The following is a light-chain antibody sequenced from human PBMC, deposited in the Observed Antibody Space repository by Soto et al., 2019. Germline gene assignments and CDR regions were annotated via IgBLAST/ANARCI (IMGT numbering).Light chain of an antibody. CDR3: GTWDSSVSAVV. V-gene: IGLV1-51*01. CDR1: SSNIGNNY. Sequence: AVLTQPPSVSASPWERVAISCSGSSSNIGNNYVSWYQHLPGTAPKFLIYDNNKRPSGIPDRFSGSKSGTSAALGITALQTGDEADYYCGTWDSSVSAVVFGGGTKVTVL. CDR2: DNN. J-gene: IGLJ2*01.